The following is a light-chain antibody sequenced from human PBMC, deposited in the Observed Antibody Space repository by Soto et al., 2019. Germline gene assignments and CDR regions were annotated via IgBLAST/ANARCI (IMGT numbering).Light chain of an antibody. V-gene: IGKV1-5*01. CDR1: QSISSW. CDR2: DAS. J-gene: IGKJ2*01. Sequence: DIPMTQSPSTLSASVGDRVTITCRASQSISSWVAWYQQKPGKAPKLLIYDASSLESGVPSRFSGSGSGTEFTLTISSLQPDDFATYYCQQYNSYSPLYTFGQGTKLEIK. CDR3: QQYNSYSPLYT.